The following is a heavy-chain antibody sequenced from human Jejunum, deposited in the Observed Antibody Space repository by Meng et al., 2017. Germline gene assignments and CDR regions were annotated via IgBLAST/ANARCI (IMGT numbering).Heavy chain of an antibody. CDR2: INTDNGDT. Sequence: QVQRGQSAAEVKEPGASVKVSCKASGYIFKNYAMQWVRQAPGQRLDWIGWINTDNGDTQYSQTFQGRVTITRDTSASTTYMELSSLRSEDTAVYFCARERQTSGEDYWGQGTLVTVSS. V-gene: IGHV1-3*04. J-gene: IGHJ4*02. CDR1: GYIFKNYA. CDR3: ARERQTSGEDY. D-gene: IGHD2-15*01.